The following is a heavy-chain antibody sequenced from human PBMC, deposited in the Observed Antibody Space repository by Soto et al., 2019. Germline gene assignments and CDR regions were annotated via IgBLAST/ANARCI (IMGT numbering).Heavy chain of an antibody. Sequence: SETLSLTCAVYGGSFSGYYWSWIRQPPGKGLEWIGEINHSGSTNYNPSLKSRVTISVDTSKNQFSLKLSSVTAADTAVYYCARGGMATTYPFDYWGQGTLVTVS. V-gene: IGHV4-34*01. CDR3: ARGGMATTYPFDY. D-gene: IGHD5-12*01. J-gene: IGHJ4*02. CDR2: INHSGST. CDR1: GGSFSGYY.